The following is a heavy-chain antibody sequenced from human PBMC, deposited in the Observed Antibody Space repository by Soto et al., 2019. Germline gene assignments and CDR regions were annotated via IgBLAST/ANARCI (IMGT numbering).Heavy chain of an antibody. J-gene: IGHJ4*02. CDR2: IFSGTGGT. Sequence: LRLSCSASGFTMSTYTMGWVRLATGKRLEWVSTIFSGTGGTKYAHSVTGRFTISRDISRNILYLQMNALGVDYTAVYFCARDRQPDGIWTFDYWGRGIQVTVSS. CDR1: GFTMSTYT. D-gene: IGHD2-15*01. V-gene: IGHV3-23*01. CDR3: ARDRQPDGIWTFDY.